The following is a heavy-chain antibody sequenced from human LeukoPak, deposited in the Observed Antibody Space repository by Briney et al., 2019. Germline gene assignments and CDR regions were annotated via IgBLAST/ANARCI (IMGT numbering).Heavy chain of an antibody. CDR1: GYTFTSYD. D-gene: IGHD1-7*01. CDR2: MNPSSGNT. Sequence: GASVKVSCKASGYTFTSYDINWVRHATGQGLEWMGWMNPSSGNTGYAQKFQGRVTMTRNTSISTAYMELSSLRSEDTAVYYCARDARRGVELKAFDIWGQGTMVTVSS. V-gene: IGHV1-8*01. CDR3: ARDARRGVELKAFDI. J-gene: IGHJ3*02.